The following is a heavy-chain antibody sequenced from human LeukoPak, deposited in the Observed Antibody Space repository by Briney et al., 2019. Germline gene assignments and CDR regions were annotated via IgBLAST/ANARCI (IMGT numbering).Heavy chain of an antibody. V-gene: IGHV3-30*03. D-gene: IGHD6-13*01. Sequence: GGSLRLSCTASGFPFSGYGMHWVRQAPGKGPEWVAAISSDGSKKDYADSVKGRFSISRDKSKNTLYLQMNSLRPEDTAVYYCARVRRRYSSSWLDYWGQGTLVTVSS. J-gene: IGHJ4*02. CDR3: ARVRRRYSSSWLDY. CDR2: ISSDGSKK. CDR1: GFPFSGYG.